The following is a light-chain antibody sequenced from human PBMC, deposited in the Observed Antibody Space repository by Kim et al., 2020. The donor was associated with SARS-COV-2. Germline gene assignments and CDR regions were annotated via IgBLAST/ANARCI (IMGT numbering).Light chain of an antibody. CDR2: STS. CDR3: QQSYSIPWT. CDR1: QSIPNY. Sequence: DIQMTQSPSSLSASVGDRVTITCRTSQSIPNYLNWFQQKPGKGPKLLIYSTSTSQSGVPSRFTGGGSGTDFTLTISSLQPEDFATYYCQQSYSIPWTFGQGTKLEI. J-gene: IGKJ1*01. V-gene: IGKV1-39*01.